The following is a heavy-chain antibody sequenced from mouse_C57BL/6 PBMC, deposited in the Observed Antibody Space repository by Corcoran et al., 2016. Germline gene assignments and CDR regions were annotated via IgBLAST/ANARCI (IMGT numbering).Heavy chain of an antibody. Sequence: EVQLQQSVAELVRPGASVKLSCIASGFNIKNTYMHWVKQRPDQGLEWIGKIDPANGNTKYAPKFQDKATITADTSSNTAYLQLSSLTSEDTAIYYCARGHYDNPYWYFDVWGTGTTVTVSS. CDR3: ARGHYDNPYWYFDV. D-gene: IGHD2-1*01. CDR1: GFNIKNTY. V-gene: IGHV14-3*01. J-gene: IGHJ1*03. CDR2: IDPANGNT.